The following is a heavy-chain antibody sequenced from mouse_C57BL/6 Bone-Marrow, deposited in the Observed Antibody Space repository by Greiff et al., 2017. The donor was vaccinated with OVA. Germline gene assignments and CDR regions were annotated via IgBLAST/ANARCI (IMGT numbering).Heavy chain of an antibody. CDR1: GFTFSDYY. CDR3: ARDTTVVATLHYWYFDV. V-gene: IGHV5-16*01. Sequence: DVKLVESEGGLVQPGSSMKLSCTASGFTFSDYYMAWVRQVPEKGLEWVANINYDGSSTYYLDSLKSRFIISRDNAKNILYLQMSSLKSEDTATYDCARDTTVVATLHYWYFDVWGTGTTVTVSS. J-gene: IGHJ1*03. CDR2: INYDGSST. D-gene: IGHD1-1*01.